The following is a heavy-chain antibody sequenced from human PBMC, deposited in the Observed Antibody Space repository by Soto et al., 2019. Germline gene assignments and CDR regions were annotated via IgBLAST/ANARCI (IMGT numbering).Heavy chain of an antibody. CDR3: ARTTAVPNTLRSRYFFDY. CDR1: GGSVSDKTYY. Sequence: SETLSLTCSASGGSVSDKTYYWSWIRQPPGKKLEWIGYVYYSGTTNYNPSLKSRVTISVDLSKNRFSLRLSSVTTADTALYYCARTTAVPNTLRSRYFFDYWGQGTLVTVSS. CDR2: VYYSGTT. D-gene: IGHD4-17*01. J-gene: IGHJ4*02. V-gene: IGHV4-61*01.